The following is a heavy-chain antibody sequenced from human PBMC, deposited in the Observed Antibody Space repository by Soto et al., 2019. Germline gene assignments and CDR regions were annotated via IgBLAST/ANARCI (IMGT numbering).Heavy chain of an antibody. CDR2: ISYDASTK. Sequence: QVQLVESGGGVVQPGRSLRLSCAASGFTFNSYAMHWVRQAPGKGLEWVAVISYDASTKYYADSVKGRFTISRDNSKNTLYLQMNSLRAENTAVYYCATTRYGYVSTYYFDYWGQGTLVTVSS. CDR3: ATTRYGYVSTYYFDY. J-gene: IGHJ4*02. D-gene: IGHD5-18*01. V-gene: IGHV3-30*03. CDR1: GFTFNSYA.